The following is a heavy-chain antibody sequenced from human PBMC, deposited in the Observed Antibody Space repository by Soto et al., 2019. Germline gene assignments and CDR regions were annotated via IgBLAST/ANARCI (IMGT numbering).Heavy chain of an antibody. V-gene: IGHV5-51*01. D-gene: IGHD2-8*01. J-gene: IGHJ3*02. CDR1: GYIFTSYW. Sequence: PAEALKTSWNGSGYIFTSYWIGRGRQMPGKGVGRMGIIYPGDSDTRYRPSLQGQFTISADKSISTAYLQLSSLKASDTAMYYCARQGRDCTKGVCPGDIWGQGTMVTVSS. CDR3: ARQGRDCTKGVCPGDI. CDR2: IYPGDSDT.